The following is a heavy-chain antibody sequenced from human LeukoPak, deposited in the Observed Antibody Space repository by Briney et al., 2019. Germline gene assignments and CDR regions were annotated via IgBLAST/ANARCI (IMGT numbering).Heavy chain of an antibody. CDR2: INPNSGGT. CDR3: AREYILTRYYGDY. V-gene: IGHV1-2*02. Sequence: ASVKVSCKASGYTFTGYYMHWVRQAPGQGLEWMGWINPNSGGTNYAQKFQGRVSMTWDTSISTAYLELSRLRSDDTAVYYCAREYILTRYYGDYWGQGTLVTVSS. D-gene: IGHD3-9*01. CDR1: GYTFTGYY. J-gene: IGHJ4*02.